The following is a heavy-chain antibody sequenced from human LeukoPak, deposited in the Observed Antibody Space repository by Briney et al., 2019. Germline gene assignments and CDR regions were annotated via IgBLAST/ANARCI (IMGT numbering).Heavy chain of an antibody. V-gene: IGHV3-21*01. CDR2: ISSSSSYI. J-gene: IGHJ6*03. CDR3: AAPERGYYYYMDV. CDR1: GFTFSSYS. Sequence: GGSPRLSCAASGFTFSSYSMDWVRQAPGKGLEWVSSISSSSSYIYYADSVKGRFTISRDNAKNSLYLQMNSLRAEDTAVYYCAAPERGYYYYMDVWGKGTTVTVSS.